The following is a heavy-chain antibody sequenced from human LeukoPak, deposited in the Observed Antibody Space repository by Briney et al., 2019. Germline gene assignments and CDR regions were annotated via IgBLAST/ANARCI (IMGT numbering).Heavy chain of an antibody. CDR1: GGSISSGSYY. CDR2: IYTSGST. V-gene: IGHV4-61*02. J-gene: IGHJ4*02. CDR3: ARVLYGSGSDDQDRFDY. Sequence: PSQTLSLTCTVSGGSISSGSYYWSWIRQPAGKGLEWIGRIYTSGSTNYNPSLKSRVTISVDTSKNQFSLKLSSVTAADTAVYYCARVLYGSGSDDQDRFDYWGQGTLVTVSS. D-gene: IGHD3-10*01.